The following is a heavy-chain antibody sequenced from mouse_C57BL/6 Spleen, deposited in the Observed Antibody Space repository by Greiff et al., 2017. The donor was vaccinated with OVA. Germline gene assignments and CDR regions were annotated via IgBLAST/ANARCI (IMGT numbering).Heavy chain of an antibody. V-gene: IGHV1-22*01. CDR3: ARGGFTTVVAPCEY. CDR2: INPNNGGT. CDR1: GYTFTDYN. J-gene: IGHJ2*01. D-gene: IGHD1-1*01. Sequence: EVQLQQSGPELVKPGASVKMSCKASGYTFTDYNMHWVKQSHGKSLEWIGYINPNNGGTSYNQKFKGKATLTVNKSSSPAYMELRSLTSEDSAVYYSARGGFTTVVAPCEYWGQGTTLTVSS.